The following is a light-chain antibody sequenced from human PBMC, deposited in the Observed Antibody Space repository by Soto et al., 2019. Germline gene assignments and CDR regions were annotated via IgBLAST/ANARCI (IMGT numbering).Light chain of an antibody. Sequence: DIQMTQSPSSLSASVGDRVTITCQASQDISNYLNWYQQKPGKAPKLLIYDASNLETGVPPRFSGSGSGTDFTFTISSLQPEDIAAYYFQQYDNLPFTFGPGTKVDIK. J-gene: IGKJ3*01. CDR2: DAS. V-gene: IGKV1-33*01. CDR1: QDISNY. CDR3: QQYDNLPFT.